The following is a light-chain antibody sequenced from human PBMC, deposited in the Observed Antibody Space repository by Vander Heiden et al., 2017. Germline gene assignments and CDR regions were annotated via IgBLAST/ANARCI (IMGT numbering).Light chain of an antibody. CDR3: MQDLQTPYT. CDR1: QSPLHSNGYNY. V-gene: IGKV2-28*01. J-gene: IGKJ2*01. CDR2: LGS. Sequence: DIVVTQSPLSLPVTPGEPASIPCRSSQSPLHSNGYNYLVWYLQKPGQSPHLLIYLGSNRASGVPDRFSGSGSGTDFTLKISSVEAEDVGVYYCMQDLQTPYTFGQGTKLEIK.